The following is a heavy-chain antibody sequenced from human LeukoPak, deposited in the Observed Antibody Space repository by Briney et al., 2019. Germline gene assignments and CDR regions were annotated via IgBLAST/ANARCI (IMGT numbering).Heavy chain of an antibody. CDR2: IIPILGIA. D-gene: IGHD7-27*01. J-gene: IGHJ4*02. V-gene: IGHV1-69*04. CDR3: ARDHSGHLDY. CDR1: GYTFTSYG. Sequence: SVKVSCKASGYTFTSYGISWVRQAPGQGLEWMGRIIPILGIANYAQKFQGRVTITADKSTSTAYMELSSLRSEDTAVYYCARDHSGHLDYWGQGTLVTVSS.